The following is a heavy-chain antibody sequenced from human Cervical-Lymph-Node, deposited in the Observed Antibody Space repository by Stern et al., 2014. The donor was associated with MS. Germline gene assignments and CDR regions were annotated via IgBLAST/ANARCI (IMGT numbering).Heavy chain of an antibody. CDR3: ARRHCSSRRCGWFDP. Sequence: VQLGQSGAEVKKPGESLKISCKGSGYSFTSYWIGWVRQMPGKGLEWMGIINPGDSDTSYSPSFQGQVTISADKSISTAYLQWSSLKASDTAMYYCARRHCSSRRCGWFDPWGQGTLVTVSS. CDR1: GYSFTSYW. D-gene: IGHD2-2*01. CDR2: INPGDSDT. J-gene: IGHJ5*02. V-gene: IGHV5-51*01.